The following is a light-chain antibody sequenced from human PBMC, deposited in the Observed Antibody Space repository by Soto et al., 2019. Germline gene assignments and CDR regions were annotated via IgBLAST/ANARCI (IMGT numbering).Light chain of an antibody. J-gene: IGLJ2*01. V-gene: IGLV2-14*01. CDR3: SAYTSSSTLVV. CDR1: SSDVGGTNY. CDR2: EVS. Sequence: QSVLTQPASVSGSPGQSITISCTGTSSDVGGTNYVSWYQQHPGKAPKLMIYEVSNRPSGVSNRFSGSKSGNTASLTISGLQAEDEADYYCSAYTSSSTLVVFGGGNKLTVL.